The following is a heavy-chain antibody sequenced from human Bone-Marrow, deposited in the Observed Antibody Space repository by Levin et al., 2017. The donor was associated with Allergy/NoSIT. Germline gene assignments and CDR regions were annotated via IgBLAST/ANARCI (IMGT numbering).Heavy chain of an antibody. J-gene: IGHJ6*02. Sequence: PSETLSLTCTVSGGSISSYYWSWIRQPPGKGLEWIGYIYYSGSTNYNPSLKSRVTISVDTSKNQFSLKLSSVTAADTAVYYCARDSRWFGPHPGYGMDVWGQGTTVTVSS. CDR2: IYYSGST. CDR3: ARDSRWFGPHPGYGMDV. D-gene: IGHD3-10*01. CDR1: GGSISSYY. V-gene: IGHV4-59*01.